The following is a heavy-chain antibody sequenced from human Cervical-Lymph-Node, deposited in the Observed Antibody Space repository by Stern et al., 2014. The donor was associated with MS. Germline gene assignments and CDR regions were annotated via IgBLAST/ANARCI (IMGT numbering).Heavy chain of an antibody. D-gene: IGHD2/OR15-2a*01. V-gene: IGHV5-51*01. Sequence: EVQLVESGAEVKKPGESLKISCKASGYSFSNYWIDWVRQMPGKGLEWMGSIYPEGSDTKYSPSFQGQVSISVDKSTNTAYLQWSSLKATDTAIYYCARQGDLSDGMNVWGQGTTVTVSS. CDR3: ARQGDLSDGMNV. CDR1: GYSFSNYW. J-gene: IGHJ6*02. CDR2: IYPEGSDT.